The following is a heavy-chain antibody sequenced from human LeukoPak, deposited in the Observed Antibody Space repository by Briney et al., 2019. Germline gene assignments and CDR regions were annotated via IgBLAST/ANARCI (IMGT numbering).Heavy chain of an antibody. Sequence: GASVKVSCKASGYTFTSYAMNWVRQAPGQGLEWRGCINPNSGGTNYAQKFQGRVTMTRDTSISTAYMELSRLRSDETAVYYCARDPLGIAAAPLDYWGQGTLVTVSS. V-gene: IGHV1-2*02. CDR3: ARDPLGIAAAPLDY. CDR2: INPNSGGT. J-gene: IGHJ4*02. CDR1: GYTFTSYA. D-gene: IGHD6-13*01.